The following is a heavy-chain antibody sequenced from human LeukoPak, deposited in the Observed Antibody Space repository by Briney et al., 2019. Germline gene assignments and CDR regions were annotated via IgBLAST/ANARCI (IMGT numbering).Heavy chain of an antibody. D-gene: IGHD3-10*02. CDR1: GFXFSSYS. V-gene: IGHV3-21*01. CDR3: ARDAVRGNWFDP. CDR2: ISSSSSYI. Sequence: PGGSLRLSCAASGFXFSSYSMNWVRQAPGKGLEWVSYISSSSSYIYYADSVKGRFTISRDNAKNSLYLQMNSLRAEDTAVYYCARDAVRGNWFDPWGQGTLVTVSS. J-gene: IGHJ5*02.